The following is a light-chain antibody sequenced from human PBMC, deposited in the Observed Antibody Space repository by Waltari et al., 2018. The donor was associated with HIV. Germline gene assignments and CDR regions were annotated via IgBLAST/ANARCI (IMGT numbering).Light chain of an antibody. CDR2: WAS. V-gene: IGKV4-1*01. CDR3: QQHYTSPYT. CDR1: QSVLNSSSNKNS. J-gene: IGKJ2*01. Sequence: DIVMTPSPESLAVSLCERATINCKSSQSVLNSSSNKNSLAWYQQKSGQPPKLLIYWASTRESGVPERFSGSGSGTDFTLTISSLQAADVAVYYCQQHYTSPYTFGQGTKLEIK.